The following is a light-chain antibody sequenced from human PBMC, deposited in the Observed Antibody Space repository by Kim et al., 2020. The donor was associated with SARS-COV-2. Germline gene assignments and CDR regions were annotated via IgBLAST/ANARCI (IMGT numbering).Light chain of an antibody. CDR3: ATWADTLSGPGV. J-gene: IGLJ3*02. Sequence: QSVTISCSGSTSNIGSDDVYWYQQLPGTAPKLLIYRNNERPSGVPDRFSGSKSGTSASLAIRGLRSEDEADYYCATWADTLSGPGVFGGGTQLTVL. CDR2: RNN. CDR1: TSNIGSDD. V-gene: IGLV1-47*01.